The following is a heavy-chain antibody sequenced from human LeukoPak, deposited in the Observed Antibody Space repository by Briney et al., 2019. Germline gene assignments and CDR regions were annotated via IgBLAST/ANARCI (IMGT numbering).Heavy chain of an antibody. CDR3: ARRRYSYGPFFDY. J-gene: IGHJ4*02. CDR2: IYYSGST. V-gene: IGHV4-59*08. Sequence: SETLSLTCTVSGGSISSYYWSWIRQPPGKGLEWIGYIYYSGSTNYNPSLKSRVTISVDTSKNQFSLKLSSVTAADTAVYYCARRRYSYGPFFDYWGQGTLVTVSS. D-gene: IGHD5-18*01. CDR1: GGSISSYY.